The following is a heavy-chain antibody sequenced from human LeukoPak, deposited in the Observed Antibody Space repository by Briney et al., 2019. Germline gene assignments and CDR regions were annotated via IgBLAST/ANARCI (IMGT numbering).Heavy chain of an antibody. CDR3: AKLTSASGAYGVDV. D-gene: IGHD3-10*01. CDR1: GFTFSSYA. J-gene: IGHJ6*02. CDR2: ISGSGGSK. V-gene: IGHV3-23*01. Sequence: GGSLRLSCAASGFTFSSYAMNWVRQAPGKGLEWVSTISGSGGSKHYADSVEGRFTISRDNSKNTVYLQMNSLGAEDTAIYYCAKLTSASGAYGVDVRGQGTTVTVSS.